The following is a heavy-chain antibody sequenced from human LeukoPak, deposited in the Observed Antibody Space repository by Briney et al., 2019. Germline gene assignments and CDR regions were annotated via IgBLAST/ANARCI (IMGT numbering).Heavy chain of an antibody. V-gene: IGHV4-39*01. CDR2: IYYSGST. CDR1: GGSISSSSYY. J-gene: IGHJ4*02. D-gene: IGHD3-3*01. Sequence: SETLSLTCTVSGGSISSSSYYWGWIRQPPGKGLEWIGSIYYSGSTYYNPSLKSRVTISVDTSKNQFSLKLSSVTAADTSVYYCARSGVLRFLEWLFLDYWGQGTLVTVSS. CDR3: ARSGVLRFLEWLFLDY.